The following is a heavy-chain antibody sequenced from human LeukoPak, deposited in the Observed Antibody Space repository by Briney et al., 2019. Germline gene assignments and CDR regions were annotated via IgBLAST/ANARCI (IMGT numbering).Heavy chain of an antibody. V-gene: IGHV3-7*02. CDR1: GFTFSRNW. CDR2: IKEDGSEK. CDR3: VRSWTGMDV. Sequence: GGSLRLSYAASGFTFSRNWMSWVRQAPGRGLEWVANIKEDGSEKDYVDSVKGRFTISRDGAKNSLHLQMNSLRAEDTAVYYCVRSWTGMDVWGQGTTVTVSS. D-gene: IGHD3-10*01. J-gene: IGHJ6*02.